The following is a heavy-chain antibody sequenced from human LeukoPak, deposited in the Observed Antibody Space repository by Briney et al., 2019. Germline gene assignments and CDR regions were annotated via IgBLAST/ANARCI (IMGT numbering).Heavy chain of an antibody. J-gene: IGHJ4*02. Sequence: GGSLRLSCAASGFTFSNAWMSWVRQAPGKGLEWVGRIKSKTDGGTTDYAAPVKGRFTISRDDSKNTLYLQMNSLKTEDTAVYYCTTLVVPAVLNPDYWGQGTLVTVSS. V-gene: IGHV3-15*01. CDR3: TTLVVPAVLNPDY. D-gene: IGHD2-2*01. CDR2: IKSKTDGGTT. CDR1: GFTFSNAW.